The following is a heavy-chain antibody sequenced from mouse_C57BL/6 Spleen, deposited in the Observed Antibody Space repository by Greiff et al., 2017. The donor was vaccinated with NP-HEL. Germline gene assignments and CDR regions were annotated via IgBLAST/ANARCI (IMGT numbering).Heavy chain of an antibody. D-gene: IGHD1-1*01. J-gene: IGHJ4*01. CDR2: IDPANGNT. Sequence: EVQLQQSVAELVRPGASVKLSCTASGFNIKNTYMHWVKQRPEQGLEWIGRIDPANGNTKYAPKFQGKATITADTSSNKAYLQLSSLTSEDTAIYYCARVTTVVPHYYAMDYWGQGTAVTVAS. V-gene: IGHV14-3*01. CDR1: GFNIKNTY. CDR3: ARVTTVVPHYYAMDY.